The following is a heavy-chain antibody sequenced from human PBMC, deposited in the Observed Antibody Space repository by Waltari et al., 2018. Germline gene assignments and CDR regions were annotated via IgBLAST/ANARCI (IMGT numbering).Heavy chain of an antibody. CDR1: GDSLGTNY. CDR2: VQSSGST. D-gene: IGHD1-7*01. J-gene: IGHJ3*02. Sequence: QVQLRESGPGLVKSSETLSLTCSVSGDSLGTNYWSWIRQSPGKGLEWIGYVQSSGSTDYNPSFRGRVTMSADASKNQFSLTLKSLIAADTDTYFCARALWRVGTRGDFFDIWGRGTTVTVS. CDR3: ARALWRVGTRGDFFDI. V-gene: IGHV4-59*01.